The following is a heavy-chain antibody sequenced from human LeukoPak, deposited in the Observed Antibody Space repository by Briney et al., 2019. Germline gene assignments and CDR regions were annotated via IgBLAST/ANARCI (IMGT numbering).Heavy chain of an antibody. CDR2: IYPGDSET. V-gene: IGHV5-51*01. Sequence: RSGESLKISCKGSGNSFTTYWIGWVRQMPGKGLEWMGIIYPGDSETRYSPSFQGQVTFSVDKFISTAYLQWSSLKASDTAIYYCARRDARGLGENDISFDYWGQGTLVTVSS. CDR3: ARRDARGLGENDISFDY. D-gene: IGHD3-16*01. CDR1: GNSFTTYW. J-gene: IGHJ4*02.